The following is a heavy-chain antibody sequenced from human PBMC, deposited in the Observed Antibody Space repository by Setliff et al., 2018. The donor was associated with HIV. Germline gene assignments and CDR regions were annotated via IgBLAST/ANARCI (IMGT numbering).Heavy chain of an antibody. CDR1: GFTFRDYA. D-gene: IGHD3-3*01. V-gene: IGHV3-49*04. Sequence: GGSLRLSCIGSGFTFRDYAMSWVRQAPGKWLEWVSFIRSKTYGGTTEYAASVKGRFTISRDDSKSMAYLEMNSLKTEDTAVYYRPREHVKCAEWPIHYYMGVWGKGTTVTVAS. CDR3: PREHVKCAEWPIHYYMGV. J-gene: IGHJ6*03. CDR2: IRSKTYGGTT.